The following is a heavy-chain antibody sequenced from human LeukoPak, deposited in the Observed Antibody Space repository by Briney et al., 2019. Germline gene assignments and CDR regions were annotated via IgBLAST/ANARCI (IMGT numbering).Heavy chain of an antibody. J-gene: IGHJ3*02. Sequence: GGSLRLPCAASGFTFSSYSMNWVRQAPGKGLEWVSYISSSSSTIYYADSVKGRFTISRDNAKNSLYLQMNSLRAEDTAVYYCARITRGSAFDIWGQGTMVTVSS. CDR1: GFTFSSYS. CDR2: ISSSSSTI. D-gene: IGHD1-14*01. CDR3: ARITRGSAFDI. V-gene: IGHV3-48*01.